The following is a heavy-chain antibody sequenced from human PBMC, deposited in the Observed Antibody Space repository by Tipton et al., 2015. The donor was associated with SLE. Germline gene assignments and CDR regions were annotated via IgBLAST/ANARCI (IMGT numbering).Heavy chain of an antibody. CDR3: ARYYYDSSGYCWFDP. V-gene: IGHV4-59*11. D-gene: IGHD3-22*01. CDR1: GGSISSHY. CDR2: IYYSGST. Sequence: TLSLTCTVSGGSISSHYWSWVRQPPGKGLEWIGDIYYSGSTNYNPSLESRVTISVDTSKNQFSLKLSSVTTADTAVYYCARYYYDSSGYCWFDPWGQGTLVTVSS. J-gene: IGHJ5*02.